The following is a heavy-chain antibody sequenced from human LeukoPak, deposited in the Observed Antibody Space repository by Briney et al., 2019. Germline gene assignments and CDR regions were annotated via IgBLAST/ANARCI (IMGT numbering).Heavy chain of an antibody. CDR2: IYYSGST. V-gene: IGHV4-59*01. J-gene: IGHJ3*02. Sequence: SETLSLTCTVSGGSISSYYWSWIRQPPGKGLEWIGYIYYSGSTNYNPSLKSRVTISVDTSKNEFSLKLSSVTAADPAVYYCARWEMVTQAFGIRGQGTMVTVSS. D-gene: IGHD4-23*01. CDR3: ARWEMVTQAFGI. CDR1: GGSISSYY.